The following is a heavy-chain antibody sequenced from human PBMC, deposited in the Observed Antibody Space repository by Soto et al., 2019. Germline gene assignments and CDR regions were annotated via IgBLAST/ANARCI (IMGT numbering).Heavy chain of an antibody. CDR2: IYSDSTT. V-gene: IGHV3-53*01. Sequence: EVLLVESGGGLIQPGGSLRLSCTASGFSVSNNYMSWVRQAPGKGLEWVSLIYSDSTTYYADSVKGRFTISIDNSKNMLCRQMNSLRAEDTAVYYCATGSSGSDPCFDYWGQGTLVTVSS. D-gene: IGHD3-22*01. CDR3: ATGSSGSDPCFDY. J-gene: IGHJ4*02. CDR1: GFSVSNNY.